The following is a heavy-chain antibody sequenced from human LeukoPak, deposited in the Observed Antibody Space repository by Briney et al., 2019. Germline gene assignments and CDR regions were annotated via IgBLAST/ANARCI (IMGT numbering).Heavy chain of an antibody. CDR1: GFTFSSYW. Sequence: GGSLRLSCTISGFTFSSYWMHWVRQASGKGLVWVSRINLEGSSTNYADSVKGRFTISRDNAKNTLYLQMNSLRAEDTALYYCARDPIGYSYIDYWGQGTLVTVSS. CDR3: ARDPIGYSYIDY. J-gene: IGHJ4*02. D-gene: IGHD5-18*01. CDR2: INLEGSST. V-gene: IGHV3-74*01.